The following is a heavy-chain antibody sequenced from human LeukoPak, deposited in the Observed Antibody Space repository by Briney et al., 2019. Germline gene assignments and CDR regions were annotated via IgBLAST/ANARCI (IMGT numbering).Heavy chain of an antibody. CDR3: ARDKHYYDSGNYV. CDR2: INWNGGTT. CDR1: GFTFNDYG. J-gene: IGHJ4*02. V-gene: IGHV3-20*04. Sequence: GGSLRLSCAASGFTFNDYGMSWVRQGPGKGLERVSGINWNGGTTGYADSVRGRFTISRDNAKNSLYLQMNSLRAEDTALYYCARDKHYYDSGNYVWGQGTLVTVSS. D-gene: IGHD3-22*01.